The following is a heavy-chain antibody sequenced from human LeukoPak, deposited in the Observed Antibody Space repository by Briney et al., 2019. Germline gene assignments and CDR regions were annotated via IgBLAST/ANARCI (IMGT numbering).Heavy chain of an antibody. V-gene: IGHV4-59*01. CDR2: IYYSGST. CDR3: ARAVGDYDFWSGYYTLDYFDY. J-gene: IGHJ4*02. Sequence: PSETLSLTCTVSGGSISSYYWSWIRQPPGKGLEWIGYIYYSGSTNYNPSLKSRVTISVDTSKNQFSLKLSSVTAADTAVYYCARAVGDYDFWSGYYTLDYFDYWGQGTLVTVSS. CDR1: GGSISSYY. D-gene: IGHD3-3*01.